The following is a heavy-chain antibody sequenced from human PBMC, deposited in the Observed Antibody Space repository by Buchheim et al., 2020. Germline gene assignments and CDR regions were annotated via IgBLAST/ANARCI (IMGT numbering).Heavy chain of an antibody. CDR1: GGSFSGYY. V-gene: IGHV4-34*11. Sequence: QVQLQQWGAGLLKPSETLSLTCAVYGGSFSGYYWSWIRQPPGKGLEWIGYIYYSGSTNYNPSLKSRVTISVDTSKHPFSLKLSSVTAADTAVYYCARSYSSGWTLETFDYWGQGTL. D-gene: IGHD6-19*01. CDR3: ARSYSSGWTLETFDY. J-gene: IGHJ4*02. CDR2: IYYSGST.